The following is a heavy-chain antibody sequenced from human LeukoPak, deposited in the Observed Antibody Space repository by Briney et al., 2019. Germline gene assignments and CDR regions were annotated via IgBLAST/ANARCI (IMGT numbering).Heavy chain of an antibody. D-gene: IGHD3-22*01. CDR1: GGSISSYY. CDR2: IYYSGST. Sequence: PSETLSLTCTVSGGSISSYYWSWIRQPPGKGLEWTGYIYYSGSTNYNPSLDSRVSISVDTSKNQFSLRLNSVTTADTAVYYCARGSYYYDSSGYRTSFDAFDIWGQGTMVTVSS. J-gene: IGHJ3*02. CDR3: ARGSYYYDSSGYRTSFDAFDI. V-gene: IGHV4-59*01.